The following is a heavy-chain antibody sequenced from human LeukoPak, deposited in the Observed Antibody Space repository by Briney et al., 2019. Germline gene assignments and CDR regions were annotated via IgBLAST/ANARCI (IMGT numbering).Heavy chain of an antibody. D-gene: IGHD6-13*01. CDR2: IIPIFGTA. V-gene: IGHV1-69*13. CDR3: ARDIGSSWYSGSFDY. CDR1: GGSFSSYA. Sequence: EASVKVSCKASGGSFSSYAISWVRQAPGQGLEWMGGIIPIFGTANYAQKFQGRVTITADESTSTAYMELSSLRSEDTAVYYCARDIGSSWYSGSFDYWGQGTLVTVSS. J-gene: IGHJ4*02.